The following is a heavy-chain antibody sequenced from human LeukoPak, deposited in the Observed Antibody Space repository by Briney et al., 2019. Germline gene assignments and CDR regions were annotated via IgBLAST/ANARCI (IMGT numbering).Heavy chain of an antibody. J-gene: IGHJ6*02. CDR2: IYTSGST. CDR3: ARVIEEYSSSWYYGMDV. V-gene: IGHV4-4*07. CDR1: GGSISSYY. D-gene: IGHD6-13*01. Sequence: KPSETLSLTCTVSGGSISSYYWSWIRQPAGKGLEWIGRIYTSGSTNYNPSLKSRVTMSVDTSKNQFSLKLSSVTAADTAVYYCARVIEEYSSSWYYGMDVWGQGTTVTVSS.